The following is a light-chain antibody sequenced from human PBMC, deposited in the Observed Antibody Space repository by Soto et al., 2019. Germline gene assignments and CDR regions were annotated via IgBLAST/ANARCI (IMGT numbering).Light chain of an antibody. CDR2: GTS. Sequence: EIMLTQSPATLSLSPGERATLSCRASQSVSSYLAWYQQKPGQAPRLLIYGTSTRATGVPARFSGSGSGTEFTLTISSLEPEDFAVYYCQQRYNWPLTFGGGTKVDIK. J-gene: IGKJ4*01. V-gene: IGKV3-11*01. CDR3: QQRYNWPLT. CDR1: QSVSSY.